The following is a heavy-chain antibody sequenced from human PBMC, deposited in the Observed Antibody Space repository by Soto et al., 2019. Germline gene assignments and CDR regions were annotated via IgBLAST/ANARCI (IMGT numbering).Heavy chain of an antibody. D-gene: IGHD7-27*01. V-gene: IGHV4-31*03. J-gene: IGHJ4*02. CDR3: AICWGSGHYFDY. CDR2: IYYSGST. Sequence: QVQLQESGPGLVKPSQTLSLTCTVSGGSISSGGYYWSWIRQHPGKGLEWIGYIYYSGSTYYNPSLESRVTISGDTSKNQFSLKLSSVTAADTAVYYCAICWGSGHYFDYWGQGILVTVSS. CDR1: GGSISSGGYY.